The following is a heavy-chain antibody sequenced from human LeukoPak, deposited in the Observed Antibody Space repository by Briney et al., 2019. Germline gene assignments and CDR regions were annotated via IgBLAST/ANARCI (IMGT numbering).Heavy chain of an antibody. CDR2: INPKTGGT. CDR1: GYTFTGYY. Sequence: ASVKVSCKTSGYTFTGYYMHWVRQAPGQGLKWMGWINPKTGGTSYAQKFQGRVTMTRDTSISTINMELSRLTSDDTAVYYCARATAENDHWGQGTLVTVSS. CDR3: ARATAENDH. V-gene: IGHV1-2*02. D-gene: IGHD1-14*01. J-gene: IGHJ4*02.